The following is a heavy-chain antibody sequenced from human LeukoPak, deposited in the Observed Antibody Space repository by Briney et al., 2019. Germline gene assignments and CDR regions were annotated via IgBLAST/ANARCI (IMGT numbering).Heavy chain of an antibody. J-gene: IGHJ4*02. Sequence: GGSLRLSCAASGFSFGSYAMHWVRQAPGKGLEWVAATWYDGSERYYADSVKGRFTISRDNSKNTLYLQMNSLRAEDTAVYYCARDYCGGDCYGLDYWGEGALVTVSS. V-gene: IGHV3-33*01. CDR3: ARDYCGGDCYGLDY. CDR1: GFSFGSYA. D-gene: IGHD2-21*02. CDR2: TWYDGSER.